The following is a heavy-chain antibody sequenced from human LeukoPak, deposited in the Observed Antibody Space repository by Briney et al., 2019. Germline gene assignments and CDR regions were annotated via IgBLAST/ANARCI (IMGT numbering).Heavy chain of an antibody. CDR2: ISYDGSNK. V-gene: IGHV3-30*18. CDR1: GFTFSSYG. J-gene: IGHJ4*02. Sequence: GGSLRLSCAASGFTFSSYGMHWVRQAPGKGLEWVAVISYDGSNKYYADSVKGRFTISRDNSKNTLYLQMNSLRAEGTAVYYCAKDPAYDFWSGYYTGSGFDYWGQGTLVTVSS. D-gene: IGHD3-3*01. CDR3: AKDPAYDFWSGYYTGSGFDY.